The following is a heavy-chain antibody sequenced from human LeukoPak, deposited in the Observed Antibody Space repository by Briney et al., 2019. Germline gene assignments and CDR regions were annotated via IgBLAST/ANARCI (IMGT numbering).Heavy chain of an antibody. Sequence: ASVKVSCKASGYTFTSYYMHWVRQVPGQGLEWMGIINPSGGSTSYAQKFQGRVTMTRDTSTSTVYMELSSLRSEDTAVYYCARSVVVVTSHYYYYYGMDVWGQGTTVTVSS. J-gene: IGHJ6*02. CDR3: ARSVVVVTSHYYYYYGMDV. CDR1: GYTFTSYY. D-gene: IGHD3-22*01. V-gene: IGHV1-46*01. CDR2: INPSGGST.